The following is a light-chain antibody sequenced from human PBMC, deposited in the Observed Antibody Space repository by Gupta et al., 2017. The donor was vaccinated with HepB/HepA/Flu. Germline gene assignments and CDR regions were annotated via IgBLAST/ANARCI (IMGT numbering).Light chain of an antibody. CDR3: QHYVTSLVT. CDR2: GAS. V-gene: IGKV3-20*01. J-gene: IGKJ4*01. Sequence: EIVLTQSPGTLSLSPGEGATLSCRASQSVSSDFLAWYQQKPGQAPRLLIYGASTRATGVPDRFTGSGSGTDFTLTISRLEPEDFAVYYCQHYVTSLVTFGGGTKVEIK. CDR1: QSVSSDF.